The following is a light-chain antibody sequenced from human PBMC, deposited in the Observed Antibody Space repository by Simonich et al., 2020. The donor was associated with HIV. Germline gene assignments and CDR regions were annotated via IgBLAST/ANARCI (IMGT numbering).Light chain of an antibody. Sequence: IQTTQSPSSLSASVGDRVTITCPASQDISHYLIGYQQKPGKAPKLLIYDASNLETGVPSRFSGSGSGTDFTFTISSLQPEDIATYYCQQYDNLPFTFGPGTKVDIK. CDR3: QQYDNLPFT. CDR1: QDISHY. V-gene: IGKV1-33*01. J-gene: IGKJ3*01. CDR2: DAS.